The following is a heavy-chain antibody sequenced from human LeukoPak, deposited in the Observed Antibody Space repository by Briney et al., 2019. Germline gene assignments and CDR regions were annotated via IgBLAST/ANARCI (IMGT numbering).Heavy chain of an antibody. Sequence: GGSLRLSCAASGFTFSNAWMSWVRQAPGKGLEWVGRIKSKTDGGTTDYAAPVKGRFTISRDDSKNTLYLQMNSLKTEDTAVYYCARSGYSSSKFDYWGQGTLVTVSS. CDR2: IKSKTDGGTT. CDR3: ARSGYSSSKFDY. CDR1: GFTFSNAW. D-gene: IGHD6-13*01. J-gene: IGHJ4*02. V-gene: IGHV3-15*01.